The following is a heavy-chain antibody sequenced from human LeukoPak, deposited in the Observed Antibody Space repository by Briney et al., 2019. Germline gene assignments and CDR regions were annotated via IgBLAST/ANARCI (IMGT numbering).Heavy chain of an antibody. D-gene: IGHD6-19*01. J-gene: IGHJ3*02. Sequence: GESLKISCKGSGYTFTTYWIAWVRQMPGKGLEYMGIIYPGDSDTRYSPSFQGQVTISADKSISTAYLQWSSLQASDTAMYYCATGYGSGRGAFDIWGQGTMVTVSS. CDR3: ATGYGSGRGAFDI. V-gene: IGHV5-51*01. CDR2: IYPGDSDT. CDR1: GYTFTTYW.